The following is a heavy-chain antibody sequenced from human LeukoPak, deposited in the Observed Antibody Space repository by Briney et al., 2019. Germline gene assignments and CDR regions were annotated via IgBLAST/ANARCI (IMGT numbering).Heavy chain of an antibody. CDR2: IWYDGSNK. V-gene: IGHV3-33*03. J-gene: IGHJ4*02. Sequence: GGSLRLSCAASGFTFSSYGMHWVRQAPGKGLEWVAVIWYDGSNKYYADSVKGRFTISRDNTKNSLYLQMNSLRADDTAVYYCARRGSGYGQYDYWGQGTLVTVSS. CDR3: ARRGSGYGQYDY. CDR1: GFTFSSYG. D-gene: IGHD5-12*01.